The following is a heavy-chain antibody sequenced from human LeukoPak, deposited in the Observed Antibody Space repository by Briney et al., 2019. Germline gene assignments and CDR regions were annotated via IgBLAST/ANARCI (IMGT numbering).Heavy chain of an antibody. D-gene: IGHD2-15*01. CDR3: ARDCSGGSCERTNDY. CDR1: GYTFTSYY. V-gene: IGHV1-46*01. J-gene: IGHJ4*02. CDR2: INPSGGST. Sequence: GASVKVSCKASGYTFTSYYMHWVRQAPGQGLEWMGIINPSGGSTSYAQKFQGRVTMTTDTSTSTAYMELRSLRSDDTAVYYCARDCSGGSCERTNDYWGQGTLVTVSS.